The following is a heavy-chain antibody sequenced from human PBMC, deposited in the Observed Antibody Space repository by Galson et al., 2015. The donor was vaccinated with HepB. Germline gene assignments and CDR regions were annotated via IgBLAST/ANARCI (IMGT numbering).Heavy chain of an antibody. CDR2: ISYDGSNK. CDR1: GFTFSSYA. V-gene: IGHV3-30-3*01. CDR3: ARDSYDSSGYYDEWGFDY. J-gene: IGHJ4*02. Sequence: SLRLSCAASGFTFSSYAMHRVRQAPGKGLEWVAVISYDGSNKYYADSVKGRFTISRDNSKNTLYLQMNSLRAEDTAVYYCARDSYDSSGYYDEWGFDYWGQGTLVTVSS. D-gene: IGHD3-22*01.